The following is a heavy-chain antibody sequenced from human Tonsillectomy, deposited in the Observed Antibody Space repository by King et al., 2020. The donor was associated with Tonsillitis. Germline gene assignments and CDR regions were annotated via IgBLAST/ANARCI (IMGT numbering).Heavy chain of an antibody. CDR3: ATYDFWSGVRFDY. J-gene: IGHJ4*02. Sequence: VQLQESGPGLVKPSETLSLTCTVSVGSVSSGSYYWSWIRQPPGKGLEWIGYIYYIGRTNYNPSLKSRVTISVDTSKNQFSLKLPSVTAADTAVYYCATYDFWSGVRFDYWGQGTLVTVSS. CDR1: VGSVSSGSYY. D-gene: IGHD3-3*01. V-gene: IGHV4-61*01. CDR2: IYYIGRT.